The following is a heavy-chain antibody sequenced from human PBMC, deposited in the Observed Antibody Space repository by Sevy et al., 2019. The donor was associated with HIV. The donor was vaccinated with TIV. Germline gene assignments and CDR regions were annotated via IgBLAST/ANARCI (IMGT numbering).Heavy chain of an antibody. CDR2: IYSGGST. CDR1: GFTVSSNY. Sequence: GGSLRLSCAASGFTVSSNYMSWVRLAPGKGLEWVSVIYSGGSTYYADTVKGRFTISRDNSKNTLYLQMNSLRAEDTAVYYCARALNYYGMDVWGQGTTVTVSS. V-gene: IGHV3-66*01. J-gene: IGHJ6*02. CDR3: ARALNYYGMDV.